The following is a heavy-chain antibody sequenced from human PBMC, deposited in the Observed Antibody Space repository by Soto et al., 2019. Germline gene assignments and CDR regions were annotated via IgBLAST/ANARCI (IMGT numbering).Heavy chain of an antibody. J-gene: IGHJ4*02. CDR1: GGSFSGYY. CDR2: INHSGST. Sequence: PSETLSLTCAVYGGSFSGYYWSWIRQPPGKGLEWIGEINHSGSTNYNPSLKSRVTISVDTSKNQFSLKLSSVTAADTAVYYCARDSLGISIVLGAFDYWGQGTQVTVSS. V-gene: IGHV4-34*01. D-gene: IGHD2-8*02. CDR3: ARDSLGISIVLGAFDY.